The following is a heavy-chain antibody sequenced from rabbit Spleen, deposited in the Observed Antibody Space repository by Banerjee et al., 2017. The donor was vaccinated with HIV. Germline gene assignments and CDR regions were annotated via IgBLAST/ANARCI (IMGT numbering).Heavy chain of an antibody. Sequence: QSLEESGGDMVKPGASLTLTCTASGFSFSSSDYMCWVRQAPGKGLEWIACIAGSSSGMAVSATFAKGPVTCSKSSSPTVTLQMSLLTFADSPTYFCATDTGSNFSIYVLNLWGQGTLVTVS. CDR1: GFSFSSSDY. CDR3: ATDTGSNFSIYVLNL. D-gene: IGHD7-1*01. CDR2: IAGSSSGMA. J-gene: IGHJ3*01. V-gene: IGHV1S40*01.